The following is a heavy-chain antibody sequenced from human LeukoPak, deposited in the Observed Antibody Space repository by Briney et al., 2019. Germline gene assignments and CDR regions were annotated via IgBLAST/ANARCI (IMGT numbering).Heavy chain of an antibody. D-gene: IGHD5-12*01. J-gene: IGHJ4*02. CDR1: GGSFSGYY. Sequence: SETLSLTCAVYGGSFSGYYWSWIRQPPGKGLEWIGEINHSGSTNYNPSLKSRVTISVDTSKNQFSLKLSSVTAADTAVYYCARPGRLRPRYDFDYWGQGTLVTVSS. V-gene: IGHV4-34*01. CDR3: ARPGRLRPRYDFDY. CDR2: INHSGST.